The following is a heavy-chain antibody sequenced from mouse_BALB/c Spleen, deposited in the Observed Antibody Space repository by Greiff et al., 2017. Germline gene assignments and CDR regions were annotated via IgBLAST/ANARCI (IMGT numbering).Heavy chain of an antibody. CDR2: IYYSGTI. V-gene: IGHV3-5*02. D-gene: IGHD2-2*01. CDR3: ARVGYPYYFDY. Sequence: EVMLVESGPGLVKPSQTVSLTCTVTGISITTGNYRWSWIRQFPGNKLEWIGYIYYSGTITYNPSLTSRTTITRDTSKNQFFLEMNSLTAEDTATYYCARVGYPYYFDYWGQGTTLTVSS. J-gene: IGHJ2*01. CDR1: GISITTGNYR.